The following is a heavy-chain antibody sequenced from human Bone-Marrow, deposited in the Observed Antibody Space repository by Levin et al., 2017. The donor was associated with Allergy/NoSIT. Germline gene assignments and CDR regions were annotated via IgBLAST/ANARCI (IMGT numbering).Heavy chain of an antibody. Sequence: GGSLRLSCAASGFSFSDYAMNWVRQAPGKGLEWLSYISGDSSIVYYADSVKGRFTVSRDEAKKSLYLQMNSLRDEDTAVYYCGRDRAAVDIWGQGIVVIVSP. CDR2: ISGDSSIV. J-gene: IGHJ4*02. D-gene: IGHD2-15*01. CDR1: GFSFSDYA. CDR3: GRDRAAVDI. V-gene: IGHV3-48*02.